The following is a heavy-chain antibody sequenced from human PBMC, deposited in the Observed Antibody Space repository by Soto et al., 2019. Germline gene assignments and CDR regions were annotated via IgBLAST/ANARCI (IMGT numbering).Heavy chain of an antibody. Sequence: GASVKVSCKASGYTFTSYDINWGRQATGQGLEWMGWMNPNSGNTGYAQKFQGRVTMTRNTSISTAYMELSSLRSEDTAVYYCARGGYDYRLRYYYYGMDVWGQGTTVTVSS. CDR3: ARGGYDYRLRYYYYGMDV. CDR2: MNPNSGNT. CDR1: GYTFTSYD. D-gene: IGHD5-12*01. J-gene: IGHJ6*02. V-gene: IGHV1-8*01.